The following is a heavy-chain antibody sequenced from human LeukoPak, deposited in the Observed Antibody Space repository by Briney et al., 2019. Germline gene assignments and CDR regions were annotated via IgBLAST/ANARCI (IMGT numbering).Heavy chain of an antibody. CDR3: AKDMGGG. CDR2: ISWNSGSI. Sequence: GGSLRLSCAASGFTFDDYAMHWVRQAPGKGLEWVSGISWNSGSIGYADSVKGRFTISRDNAKNSLYLQMNSLRAEDTALYYGAKDMGGGWGQGTLVTVSS. CDR1: GFTFDDYA. J-gene: IGHJ4*02. V-gene: IGHV3-9*01. D-gene: IGHD1-26*01.